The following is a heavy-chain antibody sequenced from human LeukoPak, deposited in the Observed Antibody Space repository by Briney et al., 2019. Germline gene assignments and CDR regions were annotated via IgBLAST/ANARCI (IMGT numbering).Heavy chain of an antibody. D-gene: IGHD3-3*01. Sequence: GGSLRLSCAASGFTFGSYAMHRVRQAPGKGLEWVAVISYDGSNKYYADSVKSQFHKSSDNSKNQLYLQMNGLIAEGTVVYYCARDFGLTQRHYWGQGTQVTVSS. CDR1: GFTFGSYA. CDR2: ISYDGSNK. CDR3: ARDFGLTQRHY. V-gene: IGHV3-30*01. J-gene: IGHJ4*02.